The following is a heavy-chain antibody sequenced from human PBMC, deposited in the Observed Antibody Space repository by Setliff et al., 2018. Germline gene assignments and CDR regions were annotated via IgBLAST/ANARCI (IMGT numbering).Heavy chain of an antibody. CDR3: ARFGGSCSSSSCYASDL. CDR1: GSSFTGHN. D-gene: IGHD2-2*01. V-gene: IGHV1-2*02. J-gene: IGHJ3*01. Sequence: ASVKVSCKVSGSSFTGHNLHWVRQAPGQGLEWMGWINPDSGDTHSPQKFQGRVTMTRDTSMSTVYMELTRLTSDDTAVYYCARFGGSCSSSSCYASDLWGQGTMVTVSS. CDR2: INPDSGDT.